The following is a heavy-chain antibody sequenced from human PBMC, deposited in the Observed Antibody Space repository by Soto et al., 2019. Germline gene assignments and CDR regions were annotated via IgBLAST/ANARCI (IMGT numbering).Heavy chain of an antibody. V-gene: IGHV3-33*01. Sequence: QAQLVESGGGVVQPGRSLRLSCAASGFTFSNYGMHWVRQAPGKGLEWVALIWLDGSNENYADFVKGRFTISRDNFKNTLYLQMNSLRAEDTAVYYCARPRTTVVTPLDAFDIWGQGTMVTVSP. D-gene: IGHD4-17*01. CDR1: GFTFSNYG. CDR3: ARPRTTVVTPLDAFDI. J-gene: IGHJ3*02. CDR2: IWLDGSNE.